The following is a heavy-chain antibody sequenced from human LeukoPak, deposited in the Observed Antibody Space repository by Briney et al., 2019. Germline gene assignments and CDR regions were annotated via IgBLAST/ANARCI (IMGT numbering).Heavy chain of an antibody. CDR1: GFTFSSYA. J-gene: IGHJ1*01. CDR3: AKGDYDRSGYSFARIFQH. CDR2: ISGSGDTT. V-gene: IGHV3-23*01. D-gene: IGHD3-22*01. Sequence: GGSLRLSCAASGFTFSSYAMTWVRQAPGKGLEWVSGISGSGDTTHYADSVKGRFTTSRDNSRNTLYLQMNRLRAEDTAVYYCAKGDYDRSGYSFARIFQHWGQGTLVTVSS.